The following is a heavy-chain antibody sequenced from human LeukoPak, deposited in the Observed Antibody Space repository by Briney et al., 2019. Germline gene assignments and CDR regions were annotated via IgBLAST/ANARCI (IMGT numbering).Heavy chain of an antibody. Sequence: PGGSLRLSCAASGFTVSSTYMSWVRQAPGKGLEWVSLIHSGGNTLYADSVKGRFTISRDNSENTLYLQMNSLRAEVAAVYYCARGHGRWDFDIWGQGTMVTVSS. CDR3: ARGHGRWDFDI. J-gene: IGHJ3*02. V-gene: IGHV3-53*01. CDR1: GFTVSSTY. CDR2: IHSGGNT. D-gene: IGHD1-26*01.